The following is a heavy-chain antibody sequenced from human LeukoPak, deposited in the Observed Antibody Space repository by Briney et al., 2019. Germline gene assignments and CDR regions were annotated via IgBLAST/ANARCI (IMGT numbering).Heavy chain of an antibody. J-gene: IGHJ6*02. CDR1: GFTVGDYA. V-gene: IGHV3-49*04. D-gene: IGHD2-15*01. CDR3: TSAVDCSGGSCDSYYYGRDM. Sequence: GVSLRLSCTASGFTVGDYAMCWVRQAPGKGLEWVGFIRSKAYGGTTEYAASVKGRFTISRDDSKSIAYLQMNSLKTEDTAVYYCTSAVDCSGGSCDSYYYGRDMWGQGTTVTVSS. CDR2: IRSKAYGGTT.